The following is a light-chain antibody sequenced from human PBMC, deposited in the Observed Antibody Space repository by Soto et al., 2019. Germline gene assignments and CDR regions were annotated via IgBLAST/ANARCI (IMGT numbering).Light chain of an antibody. J-gene: IGKJ4*01. CDR2: GAS. Sequence: DIMLTQSPGTLSLSPGERATLSCRASQSIKSNYLAWYQQKGGQAPRLLIYGASSRATGIPARFSGSASGTDFTLTISRLEPEDFAVYYCQQYGSSPLTFGGGTKVEIK. V-gene: IGKV3-20*01. CDR1: QSIKSNY. CDR3: QQYGSSPLT.